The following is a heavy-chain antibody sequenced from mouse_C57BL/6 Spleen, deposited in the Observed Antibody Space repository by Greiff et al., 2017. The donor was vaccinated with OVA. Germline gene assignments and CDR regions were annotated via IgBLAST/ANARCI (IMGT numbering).Heavy chain of an antibody. V-gene: IGHV5-4*01. CDR1: GFTFSSYA. CDR2: ISDGGSYT. J-gene: IGHJ1*03. CDR3: AREGGNNERYFDV. D-gene: IGHD1-1*02. Sequence: EVQLVESGGGLVKPGGSLKLSCAASGFTFSSYAMSWVRQTPEKRLEWVATISDGGSYTYYPDNVKGRFTISRDNAKNNLYLQMSHLKSEDTAMYYCAREGGNNERYFDVWGTGTTVTVSS.